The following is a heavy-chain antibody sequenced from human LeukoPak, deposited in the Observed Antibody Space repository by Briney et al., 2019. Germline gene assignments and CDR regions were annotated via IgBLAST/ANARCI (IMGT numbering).Heavy chain of an antibody. Sequence: GGSLRLSCAASGFTFSSYEMNWVRQAPGKGLEWVSYISSSGSTIYYADPVKGRFTISRDNAKNSLYLQMNSLRAEDTAVYYCAREEYSGYDTALFDYWGQGTLVTVSS. J-gene: IGHJ4*02. D-gene: IGHD5-12*01. CDR3: AREEYSGYDTALFDY. CDR1: GFTFSSYE. CDR2: ISSSGSTI. V-gene: IGHV3-48*03.